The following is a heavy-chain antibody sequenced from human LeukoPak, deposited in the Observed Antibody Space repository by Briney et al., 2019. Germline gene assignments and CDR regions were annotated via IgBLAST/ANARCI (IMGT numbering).Heavy chain of an antibody. Sequence: GASVKVSCKASAYIFTGYYIHWVRQAPGQGLEWMGWINPNSGVTNSAQKFQGRVTMTRDTSISTAYMELSSLTSDDTAVYFCARTKPGMPFDYWGQGTLVTVSS. V-gene: IGHV1-2*02. J-gene: IGHJ4*02. CDR1: AYIFTGYY. CDR3: ARTKPGMPFDY. D-gene: IGHD7-27*01. CDR2: INPNSGVT.